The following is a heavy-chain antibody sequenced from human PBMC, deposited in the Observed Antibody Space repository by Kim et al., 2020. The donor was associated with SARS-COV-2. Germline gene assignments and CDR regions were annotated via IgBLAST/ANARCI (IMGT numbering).Heavy chain of an antibody. J-gene: IGHJ6*02. CDR3: AKHSNSYHYYAMDV. CDR2: TSDSGGSS. D-gene: IGHD2-15*01. Sequence: GGSLRLSCAASGFTYRSYAMSWVRQAPGKGLEWVSSTSDSGGSSYYADSVRGRFTISRDNSKKTLYLLVNSLRAEDTAVYYCAKHSNSYHYYAMDVWGQGTTVTVSS. CDR1: GFTYRSYA. V-gene: IGHV3-23*01.